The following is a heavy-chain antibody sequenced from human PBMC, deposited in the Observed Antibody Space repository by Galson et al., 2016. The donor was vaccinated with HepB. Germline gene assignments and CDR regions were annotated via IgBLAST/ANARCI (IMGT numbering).Heavy chain of an antibody. V-gene: IGHV1-2*02. Sequence: SVKVSCKASGYTFNDYYMHWVRQAPGQGLEWMGWINPRSGGTRFAQKFQGRVTMTRDTSLTTVFLELSGLRREDTAVYYCVRGGGSPGHRYFELWGRGTLVPVSS. D-gene: IGHD3-16*01. CDR3: VRGGGSPGHRYFEL. CDR1: GYTFNDYY. J-gene: IGHJ2*01. CDR2: INPRSGGT.